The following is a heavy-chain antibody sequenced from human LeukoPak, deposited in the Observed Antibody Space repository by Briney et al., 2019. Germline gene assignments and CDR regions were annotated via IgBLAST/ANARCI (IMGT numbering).Heavy chain of an antibody. CDR1: GYTFTSYD. CDR3: AAVLRYFDWLRVNNWFDP. V-gene: IGHV1-8*01. Sequence: ASVKVSCKASGYTFTSYDINWVRQATGQGLEWMGWMNPNSGNTGYAQKFQGRVTMTRNTSISTAYMELSSLRSEDTAVYYCAAVLRYFDWLRVNNWFDPWGQGTLVTVSS. J-gene: IGHJ5*02. CDR2: MNPNSGNT. D-gene: IGHD3-9*01.